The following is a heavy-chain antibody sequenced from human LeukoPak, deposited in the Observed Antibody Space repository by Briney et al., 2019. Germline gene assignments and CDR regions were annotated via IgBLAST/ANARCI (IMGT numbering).Heavy chain of an antibody. CDR2: ISGSGGST. J-gene: IGHJ4*02. V-gene: IGHV3-23*01. CDR3: AKDKAPHVCSSTSCYVAEVYYFDY. CDR1: GFTFSSYA. D-gene: IGHD2-2*01. Sequence: GGSLRLSCAASGFTFSSYAMSWVRQAPGQGLEWVSAISGSGGSTYYADSVKGRFTISRDNSKNTLYLQMNSLRAEDTAVYYCAKDKAPHVCSSTSCYVAEVYYFDYWGQRTLVTVSS.